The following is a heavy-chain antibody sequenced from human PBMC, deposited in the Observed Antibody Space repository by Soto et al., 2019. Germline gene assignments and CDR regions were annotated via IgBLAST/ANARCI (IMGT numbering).Heavy chain of an antibody. J-gene: IGHJ6*02. V-gene: IGHV1-69*01. CDR2: IIPISGTA. CDR1: GGTFSSYA. D-gene: IGHD2-2*01. Sequence: QVQLVQSGAEVKKPGSSVKVSCKASGGTFSSYAISWVRQAPGQGLEWMGGIIPISGTANYAQKFQGRVRITADESTSTAYVELRSLRSEDTAVYYCARSQGSSTSLDIYYYYYYGMDVWGQGTTVTVSS. CDR3: ARSQGSSTSLDIYYYYYYGMDV.